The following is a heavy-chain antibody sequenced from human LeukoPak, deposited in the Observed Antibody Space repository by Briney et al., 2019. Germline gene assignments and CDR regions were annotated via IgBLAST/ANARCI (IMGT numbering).Heavy chain of an antibody. Sequence: ASVKVSCKASGYTFTGYYMHWVRQAPGQGLGWMGRINPNSGGTNYAQKFQGRVTMTRDTSISTAYMELSRLRSDDTAVYYCARVHCSSTSCYGLDPWGQGTLVTVSS. D-gene: IGHD2-2*01. CDR1: GYTFTGYY. J-gene: IGHJ5*02. CDR3: ARVHCSSTSCYGLDP. V-gene: IGHV1-2*06. CDR2: INPNSGGT.